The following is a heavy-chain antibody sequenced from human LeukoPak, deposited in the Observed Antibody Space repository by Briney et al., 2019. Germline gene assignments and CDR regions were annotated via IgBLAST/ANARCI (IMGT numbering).Heavy chain of an antibody. D-gene: IGHD3-3*01. CDR1: GYSISSGYY. CDR3: ARNFWSASRWFDP. Sequence: SETLSLTCSVSGYSISSGYYWGWIRQPPGKGLEWIGSIYRGGSTYYNPSFKSRVTISVDTSKSRFSLKLSSVTAADTAVYYCARNFWSASRWFDPWGQGTLVTVSS. CDR2: IYRGGST. V-gene: IGHV4-38-2*02. J-gene: IGHJ5*02.